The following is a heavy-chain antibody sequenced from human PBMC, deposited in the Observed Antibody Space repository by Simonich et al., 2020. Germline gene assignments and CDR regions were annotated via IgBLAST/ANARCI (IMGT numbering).Heavy chain of an antibody. CDR2: INQSRST. Sequence: QVQLQQWGAGLLKPSETLSLTCAVYGGSFSGYYWSWIRQPPGKGLEWIGEINQSRSTNYNPSLKSRVTIPVDTSKNQFSLKLSSVTAADTAVYYCARHLQLGPFDYWGQGTLVTVSS. D-gene: IGHD1-1*01. CDR1: GGSFSGYY. J-gene: IGHJ4*02. V-gene: IGHV4-34*01. CDR3: ARHLQLGPFDY.